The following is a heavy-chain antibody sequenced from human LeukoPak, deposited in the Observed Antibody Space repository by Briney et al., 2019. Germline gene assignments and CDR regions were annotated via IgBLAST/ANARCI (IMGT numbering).Heavy chain of an antibody. CDR2: ISGSGGST. D-gene: IGHD2-15*01. CDR1: GFTFSSYA. V-gene: IGHV3-23*01. J-gene: IGHJ4*02. Sequence: PGGSLRLSCAASGFTFSSYAMSWVRQAPGKGLEWVSAISGSGGSTYYADSVKGRFTISRDNSKNTLYLQMNSLRAEDTAVYYCAKAFPYCSGGSCYSGGFDYWGQGTLVTVS. CDR3: AKAFPYCSGGSCYSGGFDY.